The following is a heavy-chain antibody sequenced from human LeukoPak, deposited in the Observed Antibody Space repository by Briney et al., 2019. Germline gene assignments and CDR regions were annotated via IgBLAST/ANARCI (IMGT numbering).Heavy chain of an antibody. Sequence: GGSLRLSCAASGFTFSSYAMHWVRQAPGKGLEWVAVISYDGSNKYYADSVKGRFTISRDNAKNSLYLQMNSLRAEDTAVYYCARDDYDRSGHAYDIWGQGTMVTVSS. D-gene: IGHD3-22*01. CDR1: GFTFSSYA. J-gene: IGHJ3*02. V-gene: IGHV3-30-3*01. CDR2: ISYDGSNK. CDR3: ARDDYDRSGHAYDI.